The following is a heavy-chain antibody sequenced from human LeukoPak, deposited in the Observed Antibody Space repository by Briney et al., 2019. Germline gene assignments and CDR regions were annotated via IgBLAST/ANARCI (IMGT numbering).Heavy chain of an antibody. CDR1: GFTFSTYN. J-gene: IGHJ4*02. D-gene: IGHD3-22*01. Sequence: GGSLRLSCAASGFTFSTYNMNWVRQAPGKGLEWVSYISSSGSTIYYADSVKGRFTISRDNAKNSLYLQMNSLRAEDTAVYYCARELQYYYDSSGYHDYWGQGTLVTVSS. CDR3: ARELQYYYDSSGYHDY. V-gene: IGHV3-48*04. CDR2: ISSSGSTI.